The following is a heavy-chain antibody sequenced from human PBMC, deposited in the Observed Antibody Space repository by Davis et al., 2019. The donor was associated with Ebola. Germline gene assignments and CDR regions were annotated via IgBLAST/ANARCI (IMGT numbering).Heavy chain of an antibody. J-gene: IGHJ5*02. D-gene: IGHD6-13*01. CDR2: ISYDGSNK. CDR3: ARVRVAAAGAYNWFDP. Sequence: GESLKISCAASGFTFSSYGMHWVRQAPGKGLEWVAVISYDGSNKYYADSVKGRFTISRHNSKNTLYLQMNSLRAEDTAVYYCARVRVAAAGAYNWFDPWGQGTLVTVSS. CDR1: GFTFSSYG. V-gene: IGHV3-30*19.